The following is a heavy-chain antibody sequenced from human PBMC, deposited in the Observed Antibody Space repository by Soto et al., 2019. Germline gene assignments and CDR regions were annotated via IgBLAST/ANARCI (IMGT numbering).Heavy chain of an antibody. CDR2: VSYDASDK. Sequence: PGGSLRLSCAASGFAFSSYAMHWVRRAPGKGLEWVAVVSYDASDKYYADSVKGRFTISRDNSKKTMYLQMSSLRAEDTAVYYCATNFSSGWYGDFDFWGQGTLVTVSS. CDR1: GFAFSSYA. D-gene: IGHD6-19*01. J-gene: IGHJ4*02. CDR3: ATNFSSGWYGDFDF. V-gene: IGHV3-30-3*01.